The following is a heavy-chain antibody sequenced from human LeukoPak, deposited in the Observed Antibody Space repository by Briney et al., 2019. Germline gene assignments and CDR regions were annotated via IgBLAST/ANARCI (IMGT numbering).Heavy chain of an antibody. CDR2: IRYDGSNK. CDR1: GFTFSSYG. CDR3: AKDRGGGSYYDAFDI. J-gene: IGHJ3*02. Sequence: GGSLRLSCAASGFTFSSYGMHWVRQAPGKGLEWVAFIRYDGSNKYYADSVKGRFTISRDNSKNTLYLQMNSLRAEGTAVYYCAKDRGGGSYYDAFDIWGQGTMVTVSS. V-gene: IGHV3-30*02. D-gene: IGHD1-26*01.